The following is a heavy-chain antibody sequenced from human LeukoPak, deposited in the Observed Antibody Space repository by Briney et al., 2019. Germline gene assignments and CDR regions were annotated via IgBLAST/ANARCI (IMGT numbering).Heavy chain of an antibody. J-gene: IGHJ3*02. CDR1: GYTFTSYG. V-gene: IGHV1-18*01. CDR2: ISAYNGNT. CDR3: ARGRNIEWELLPAFDI. D-gene: IGHD1-26*01. Sequence: ASVTVSCKASGYTFTSYGISWVRQAPGQGLEWMGWISAYNGNTNYAQKLQGRVTMTTDTSTSTAYMELRSLRSDDTAVYYCARGRNIEWELLPAFDIWGQGTMVTVSS.